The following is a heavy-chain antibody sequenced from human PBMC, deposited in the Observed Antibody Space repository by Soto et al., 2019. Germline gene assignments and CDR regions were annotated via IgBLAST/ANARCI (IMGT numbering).Heavy chain of an antibody. CDR1: GYSFSTYW. D-gene: IGHD3-16*01. CDR2: IDPSDSYT. V-gene: IGHV5-10-1*01. J-gene: IGHJ4*02. CDR3: ARHGNYDYVWGSY. Sequence: GESLKISCKGSGYSFSTYWISWMRQTPGKGLEWLGRIDPSDSYTNYSPSFKGHVTISADKSISTVYLQWSSLKASDTAIYYCARHGNYDYVWGSYWGQGTLVTVSS.